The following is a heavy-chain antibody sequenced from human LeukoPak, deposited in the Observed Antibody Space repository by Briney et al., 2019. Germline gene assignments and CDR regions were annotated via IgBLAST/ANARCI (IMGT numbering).Heavy chain of an antibody. CDR1: GGSISSGGYY. D-gene: IGHD3-16*01. J-gene: IGHJ5*02. CDR3: ARHSLYAVTVPFDP. Sequence: PSETLSLTCTVSGGSISSGGYYWSWIRQHPGKGLEWIGYIYYSGSTYYNPSLKSRVTISVDTSKNQFSLKLSSVTAADTSVYYCARHSLYAVTVPFDPWGQGTLVTVSS. CDR2: IYYSGST. V-gene: IGHV4-39*01.